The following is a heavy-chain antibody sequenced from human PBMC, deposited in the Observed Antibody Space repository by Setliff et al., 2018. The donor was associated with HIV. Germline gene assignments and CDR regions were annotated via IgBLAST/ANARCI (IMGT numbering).Heavy chain of an antibody. D-gene: IGHD3-9*01. CDR2: IHYSGIT. Sequence: SETLSHTCTVSRDSINGHWWSWIRQPPGKGLEWTGSIHYSGITHYNPSLKSRLTMSVDTSKNQVSLKLTSVTAADTAVYYCARYKCINFACVGFDIWGQGTVVTVSS. CDR3: ARYKCINFACVGFDI. V-gene: IGHV4-59*11. CDR1: RDSINGHW. J-gene: IGHJ3*02.